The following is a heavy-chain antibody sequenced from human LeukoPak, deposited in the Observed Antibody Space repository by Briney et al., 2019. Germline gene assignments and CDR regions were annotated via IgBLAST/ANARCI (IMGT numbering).Heavy chain of an antibody. V-gene: IGHV3-23*01. CDR2: ISGSGGST. J-gene: IGHJ4*02. CDR1: GFPFNNYA. D-gene: IGHD4-17*01. CDR3: AKPTTVTGRKLQAFDY. Sequence: PGGSLRLSFAASGFPFNNYAMSWVRQAPGKGLEWVSSISGSGGSTYYADSVKGRITISRDNSKSTLYLQMNSLRAEDTAVYYCAKPTTVTGRKLQAFDYWGQGTLVTVSS.